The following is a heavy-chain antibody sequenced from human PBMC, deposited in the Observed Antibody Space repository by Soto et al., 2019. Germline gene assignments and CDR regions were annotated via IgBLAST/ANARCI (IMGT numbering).Heavy chain of an antibody. J-gene: IGHJ6*02. D-gene: IGHD2-21*02. CDR3: ARAGTDQNYYYYGMDV. CDR1: GGSFSGYY. Sequence: SETLSLTCAVYGGSFSGYYWSWIRQPPGKGLEWIGEINHSGSTNYNPSLKSRVTISVDTSKNQFSLKLSSVTAADTAVYYCARAGTDQNYYYYGMDVWGQGTTVTVSS. V-gene: IGHV4-34*01. CDR2: INHSGST.